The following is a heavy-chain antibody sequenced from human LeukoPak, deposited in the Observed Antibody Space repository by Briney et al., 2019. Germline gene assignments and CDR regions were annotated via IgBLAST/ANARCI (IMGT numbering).Heavy chain of an antibody. CDR2: IYSGGST. D-gene: IGHD6-19*01. J-gene: IGHJ4*02. V-gene: IGHV3-66*01. Sequence: GGSQRLSCAASGFTVSSNYMSWVRQAPGKGLEWVSVIYSGGSTYYADSVKGRFTISRDNSKNTLYLQMNSLRAEDTAVYYCARDLGSSGEDYWGQGTLVTVSS. CDR3: ARDLGSSGEDY. CDR1: GFTVSSNY.